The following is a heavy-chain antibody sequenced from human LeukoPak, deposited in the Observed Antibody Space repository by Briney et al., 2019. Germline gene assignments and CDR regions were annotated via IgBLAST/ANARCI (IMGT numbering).Heavy chain of an antibody. D-gene: IGHD5-18*01. V-gene: IGHV4-34*01. Sequence: SETLSLTCAVYGGSFSGYYWSWIRQPPGKGLEWTGEINHSGSTNYNPSLKSRVTISVDTSKNQFSLKLSSVTAADTAVYYCARGGYSYGYYYWGQGTLVTVSS. CDR3: ARGGYSYGYYY. CDR2: INHSGST. J-gene: IGHJ4*02. CDR1: GGSFSGYY.